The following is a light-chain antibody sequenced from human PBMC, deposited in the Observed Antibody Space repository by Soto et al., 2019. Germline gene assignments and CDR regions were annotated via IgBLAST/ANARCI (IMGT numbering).Light chain of an antibody. Sequence: DIQMTQSPSSLSASVGDRGTITCQASQDIDYYLNWYQQRPGTAPKLLIYGASNLGVGVPSRFSGSGSGTDFTFTIKTLQHEDVATYFCQQYDGLPFTFGQGTKLEIK. CDR2: GAS. CDR3: QQYDGLPFT. CDR1: QDIDYY. J-gene: IGKJ2*01. V-gene: IGKV1-33*01.